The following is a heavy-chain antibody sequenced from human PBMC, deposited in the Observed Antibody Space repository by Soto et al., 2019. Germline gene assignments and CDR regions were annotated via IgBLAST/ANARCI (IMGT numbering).Heavy chain of an antibody. CDR2: IIPIFGTA. CDR1: GGTFSSYA. V-gene: IGHV1-69*13. CDR3: ARRRIQLYGSSYYYGMDV. Sequence: ASVKVSCKASGGTFSSYAISWVRQAPGQGLEWMGGIIPIFGTANYAQKFQGRVTITADESTSTAYMELSSLRSEDTAVYYCARRRIQLYGSSYYYGMDVWGQGTTVTVSS. J-gene: IGHJ6*02. D-gene: IGHD3-10*01.